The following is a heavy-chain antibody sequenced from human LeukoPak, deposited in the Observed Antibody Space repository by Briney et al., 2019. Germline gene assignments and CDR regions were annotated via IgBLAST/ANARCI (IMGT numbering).Heavy chain of an antibody. V-gene: IGHV4-30-4*08. CDR1: GGSISSGDYY. CDR2: IYYIGST. D-gene: IGHD2-2*01. Sequence: SETLSLTCTVSGGSISSGDYYWSWIRQPPGKGLEWIGYIYYIGSTYYNPSLKSRITISVDTSKNQFSLKLSSVTAADTAVYYCARVPYCGSTSCYGAGGYWGQGTLVTVSS. J-gene: IGHJ4*02. CDR3: ARVPYCGSTSCYGAGGY.